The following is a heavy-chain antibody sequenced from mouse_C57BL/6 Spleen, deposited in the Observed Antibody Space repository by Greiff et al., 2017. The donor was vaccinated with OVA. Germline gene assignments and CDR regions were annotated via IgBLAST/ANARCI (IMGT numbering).Heavy chain of an antibody. CDR2: IHPNSGST. Sequence: VQLQQSGAELVKPGASVKLSCKASGYTFTSYWMHWVKQRPGQGLEWIGMIHPNSGSTNYNEKFKSKATLTVDKSSSTAYMQLSSLTSEDSAVYYCARSGYVVATDYWGQGTTLTVAS. J-gene: IGHJ2*01. D-gene: IGHD1-1*01. CDR1: GYTFTSYW. CDR3: ARSGYVVATDY. V-gene: IGHV1-64*01.